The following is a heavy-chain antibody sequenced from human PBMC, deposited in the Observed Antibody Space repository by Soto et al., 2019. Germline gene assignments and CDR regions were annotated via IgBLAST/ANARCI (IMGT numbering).Heavy chain of an antibody. CDR1: GGSISSSSYY. Sequence: SETLSLTCTVSGGSISSSSYYWGWIRQPPGKGLEWIGSIYYSGGTYYNPSLKSRVTISVDTSKNQFSLKLSSVTAADTAVYYCARENNVLPGGYFDYWGQGTLVTVSS. D-gene: IGHD3-10*01. CDR3: ARENNVLPGGYFDY. V-gene: IGHV4-39*07. CDR2: IYYSGGT. J-gene: IGHJ4*02.